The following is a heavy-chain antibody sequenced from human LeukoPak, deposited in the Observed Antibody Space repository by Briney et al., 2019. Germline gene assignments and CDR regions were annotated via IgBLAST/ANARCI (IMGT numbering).Heavy chain of an antibody. Sequence: GGSLRLSCAASGFTFSNTWMSWVRQAPGKGLEWVGRIKSKTDGGTTDYAAPVKGRFIISRDDSKKTLYLQMNSLKTEDTAVYYCPTDGFSGYEGLYDYWGQGTLVTVSS. CDR2: IKSKTDGGTT. CDR3: PTDGFSGYEGLYDY. CDR1: GFTFSNTW. D-gene: IGHD5-12*01. J-gene: IGHJ4*02. V-gene: IGHV3-15*01.